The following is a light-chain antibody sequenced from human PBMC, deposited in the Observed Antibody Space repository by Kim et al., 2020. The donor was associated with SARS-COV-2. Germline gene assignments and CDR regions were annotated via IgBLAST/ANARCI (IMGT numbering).Light chain of an antibody. V-gene: IGKV3-20*01. CDR2: GAS. CDR1: QTMHGNY. J-gene: IGKJ2*01. CDR3: QQYGGSSFT. Sequence: PGARLTPSCRASQTMHGNYLAWYQQKPGQAPRLLIYGASRRATDIPGRFSGSGSGTDFALTITRLEPEDFAVYYCQQYGGSSFTFGQGTKLEI.